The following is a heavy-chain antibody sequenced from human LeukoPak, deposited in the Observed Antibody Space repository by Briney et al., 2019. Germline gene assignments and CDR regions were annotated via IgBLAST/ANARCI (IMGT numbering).Heavy chain of an antibody. Sequence: GSLRLSCAASGFTFSSYWMTWVRQAPGKGLEWIGSIHHSGITYYNPSLKSRVTISADTPKNQFSLKLSSVTAADTAMYYCARDRHEPGPWGPGTMVTVSS. CDR1: GFTFSSYW. J-gene: IGHJ3*01. CDR2: IHHSGIT. V-gene: IGHV4-38-2*02. CDR3: ARDRHEPGP.